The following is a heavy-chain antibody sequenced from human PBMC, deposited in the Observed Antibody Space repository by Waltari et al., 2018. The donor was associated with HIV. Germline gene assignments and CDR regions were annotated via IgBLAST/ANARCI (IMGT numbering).Heavy chain of an antibody. CDR2: IIPIFGTA. V-gene: IGHV1-69*01. Sequence: QVQLVQSGAEVKKPGSSVKVSCKASGGTFSSYAISWVRQAPGQGLEWMGGIIPIFGTANYAQKCQGRVTITADESTSTAYMELSSLRSEDTAVYYCARAYCTNGVCYGGGMDVWGQGTTVTVSS. D-gene: IGHD2-8*01. J-gene: IGHJ6*02. CDR1: GGTFSSYA. CDR3: ARAYCTNGVCYGGGMDV.